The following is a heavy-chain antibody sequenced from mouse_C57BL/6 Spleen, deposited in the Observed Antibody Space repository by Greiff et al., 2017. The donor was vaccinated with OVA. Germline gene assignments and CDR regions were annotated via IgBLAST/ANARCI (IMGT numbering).Heavy chain of an antibody. D-gene: IGHD1-1*01. CDR3: ARGSLGTVVEGY. CDR1: GYAFSSSW. Sequence: QVQLQQSGPELVKPGASVKISCKASGYAFSSSWMNWVKQRPGKGLEWIGRIYPGDGDTNYNGKFKGKATLTADKSSSTAYMQLSSLTSEDSAVYFCARGSLGTVVEGYWGQGTTLTVSS. V-gene: IGHV1-82*01. J-gene: IGHJ2*01. CDR2: IYPGDGDT.